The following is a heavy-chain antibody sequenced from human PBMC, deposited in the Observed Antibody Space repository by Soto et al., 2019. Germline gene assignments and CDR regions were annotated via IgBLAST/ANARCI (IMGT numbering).Heavy chain of an antibody. CDR2: IIPVFNAA. CDR3: ARIGTLTYHNTRGADLDL. V-gene: IGHV1-69*06. D-gene: IGHD1-26*01. CDR1: GGTFGSHT. Sequence: QVQLVQSGAEVKKPGSSVRVSCKDSGGTFGSHTFTWVRQAPGQGLEWMGEIIPVFNAANYAQRFQDRVTITADRSATAVYLEQSRLTSADTATYYCARIGTLTYHNTRGADLDLWGQGTLVIVSS. J-gene: IGHJ5*02.